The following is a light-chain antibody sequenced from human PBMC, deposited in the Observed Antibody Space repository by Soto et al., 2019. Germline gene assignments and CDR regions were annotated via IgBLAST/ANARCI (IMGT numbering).Light chain of an antibody. J-gene: IGLJ3*02. CDR3: CSYAGNYGV. CDR2: DVS. CDR1: ISDVGGYNY. Sequence: QSVLTQPRSVSGSPGQSVTISCTGTISDVGGYNYVSWFQQHPGKAPKLMIYDVSKRPSGVPDRFSGSKSGNTASLTISGLQAEDEADYYCCSYAGNYGVFGGGTKLTVL. V-gene: IGLV2-11*01.